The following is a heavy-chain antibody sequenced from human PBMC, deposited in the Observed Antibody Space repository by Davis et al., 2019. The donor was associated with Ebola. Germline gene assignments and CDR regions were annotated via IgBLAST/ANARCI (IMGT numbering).Heavy chain of an antibody. CDR2: IIPIFGTA. CDR3: ARNGYCSSTSCYRTYGMDV. D-gene: IGHD2-2*02. V-gene: IGHV1-69*13. Sequence: SVKVSCKASGYTFTGYYMHWVRQAPGQGLEWMGGIIPIFGTANYAQKFQGRVTITADESTSTAYMELSRLRSEDTAVYYCARNGYCSSTSCYRTYGMDVWGQGTTVTVSS. J-gene: IGHJ6*02. CDR1: GYTFTGYY.